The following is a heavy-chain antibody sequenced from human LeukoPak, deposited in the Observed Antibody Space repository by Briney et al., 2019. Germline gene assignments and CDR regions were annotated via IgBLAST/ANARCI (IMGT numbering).Heavy chain of an antibody. Sequence: PGESLKISCKGSGCSFTSYWISWVRQMPGKGLEWMGRLDPSDSYTNYSPSFQDHVTISADKSISTAYLQWSSLKASDTAMYYCARHADIAAAGTGAGYWGQGTLVTVSS. D-gene: IGHD6-13*01. CDR2: LDPSDSYT. CDR3: ARHADIAAAGTGAGY. V-gene: IGHV5-10-1*01. CDR1: GCSFTSYW. J-gene: IGHJ4*02.